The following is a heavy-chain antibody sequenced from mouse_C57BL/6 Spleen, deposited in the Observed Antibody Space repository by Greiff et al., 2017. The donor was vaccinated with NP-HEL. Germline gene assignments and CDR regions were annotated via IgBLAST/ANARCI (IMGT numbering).Heavy chain of an antibody. J-gene: IGHJ1*03. Sequence: EVQLQQSGTVLARPGASVKMSCKTSGYTFTSYWMHWVKQRPGQGLEWIGAIYPGNSDTSYNQKFKGKAKLTAVTSASTAYMELSSLTNEDSAVYYGTRSDSSGYAYWYFDVWGTGTTVTVSS. CDR1: GYTFTSYW. CDR2: IYPGNSDT. D-gene: IGHD3-2*02. CDR3: TRSDSSGYAYWYFDV. V-gene: IGHV1-5*01.